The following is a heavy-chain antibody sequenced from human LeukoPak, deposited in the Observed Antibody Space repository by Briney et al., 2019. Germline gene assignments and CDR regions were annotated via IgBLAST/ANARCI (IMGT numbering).Heavy chain of an antibody. CDR2: ISRTSRYI. Sequence: GGSLRLSCAASGFTFSSYSMNWVRQAPGKGLEWVSSISRTSRYIYYADSVKGRFTISRDNAKNSLYLQMNSLRAEDTAVYYCARDQVAGKEKDSYYYGMDVWGQGTTVTVSS. CDR3: ARDQVAGKEKDSYYYGMDV. J-gene: IGHJ6*02. CDR1: GFTFSSYS. V-gene: IGHV3-21*01. D-gene: IGHD6-19*01.